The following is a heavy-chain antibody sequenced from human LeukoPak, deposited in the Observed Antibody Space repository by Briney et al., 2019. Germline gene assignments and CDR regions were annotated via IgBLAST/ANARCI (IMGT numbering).Heavy chain of an antibody. J-gene: IGHJ4*02. CDR3: ATGRIWFGEWY. Sequence: GGSLRLSCAASGFTFNNAWMNWVRQVPGKGLEWVGRIKSKTDGGTTDHAAPVKGRFTISRDDSKSTLYLQMNSLKTEDTAVYYCATGRIWFGEWYWGQGTLVTVSS. D-gene: IGHD3-10*01. CDR1: GFTFNNAW. V-gene: IGHV3-15*07. CDR2: IKSKTDGGTT.